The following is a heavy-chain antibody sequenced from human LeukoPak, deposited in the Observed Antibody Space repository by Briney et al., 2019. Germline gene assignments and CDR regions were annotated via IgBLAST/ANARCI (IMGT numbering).Heavy chain of an antibody. J-gene: IGHJ4*02. Sequence: PSQTLSLTCTVSGGSISSGSYYWSWIRQPAGKGLEWIGRIYTSGSTNYNPSLKSRVTISVDTSKNQFSLKLSSVTAADTAVYYCASIPVGATTESFDDYWGQGTLVTVSS. V-gene: IGHV4-61*02. D-gene: IGHD1-26*01. CDR3: ASIPVGATTESFDDY. CDR2: IYTSGST. CDR1: GGSISSGSYY.